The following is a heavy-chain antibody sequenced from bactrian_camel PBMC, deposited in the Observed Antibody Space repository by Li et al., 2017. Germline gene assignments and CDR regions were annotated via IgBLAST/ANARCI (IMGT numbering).Heavy chain of an antibody. CDR1: ERVYGKC. J-gene: IGHJ4*01. V-gene: IGHV3S54*01. D-gene: IGHD2*01. CDR3: AAGTYSAGHCTTSAFVWYKY. Sequence: VQLVESGGGSVQAGGSLRLSCVAPERVYGKCMDWYRQAPGKERKGVAAIYTPGGTINYGDSAKGRFTISQEKNTLYLQMNSLEPEDTAMYYCAAGTYSAGHCTTSAFVWYKYWGQGTQVTVS. CDR2: IYTPGGTI.